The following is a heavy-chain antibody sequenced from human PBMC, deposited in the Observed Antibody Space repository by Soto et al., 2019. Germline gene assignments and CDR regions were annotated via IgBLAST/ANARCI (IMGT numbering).Heavy chain of an antibody. D-gene: IGHD1-7*01. V-gene: IGHV4-31*03. Sequence: TSETLSLTCTVSGGSISSGGYYWSWIRQHPGKGLEWIGYIYYSGSTYYNPSLKSRVTISVDTSKNQFSLKLSSVTAADTAVYYCAREMGFITGTTQEDWFDPWGQGTLVTVSS. CDR1: GGSISSGGYY. CDR3: AREMGFITGTTQEDWFDP. CDR2: IYYSGST. J-gene: IGHJ5*02.